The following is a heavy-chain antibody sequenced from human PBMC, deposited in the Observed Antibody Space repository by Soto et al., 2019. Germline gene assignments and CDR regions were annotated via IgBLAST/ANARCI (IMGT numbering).Heavy chain of an antibody. CDR3: AKAFCDAATCFRCES. V-gene: IGHV3-23*04. CDR1: GFTFNDYA. D-gene: IGHD2-21*01. J-gene: IGHJ4*02. Sequence: EVHLVQSGGGLVQPGGSLSLSCAASGFTFNDYAMHWVRQTPGKGLEWVAAISNGGSSAYYADSVKGRFTISRDKSTKTLSLHMHTLRVEYTAVYFCAKAFCDAATCFRCESWGPGTPVDVSP. CDR2: ISNGGSSA.